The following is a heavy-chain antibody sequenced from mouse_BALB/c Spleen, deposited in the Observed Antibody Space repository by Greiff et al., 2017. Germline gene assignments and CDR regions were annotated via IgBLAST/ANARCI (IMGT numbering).Heavy chain of an antibody. V-gene: IGHV5-12-2*01. CDR2: ISNGGGST. J-gene: IGHJ4*01. D-gene: IGHD2-2*01. CDR1: GFTFSSYT. CDR3: ARRLRDYAMDY. Sequence: EVKLVESGGGLVQPGGSLKLSCAASGFTFSSYTMSWVRQTPEKRLEWVAYISNGGGSTYYPDTVKGRFTISRDNAKNTLYLQMSSLKSEDTAMYYCARRLRDYAMDYWGQGTSVTVAS.